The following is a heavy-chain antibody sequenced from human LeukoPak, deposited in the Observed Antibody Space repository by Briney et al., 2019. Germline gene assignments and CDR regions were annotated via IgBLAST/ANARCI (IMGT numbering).Heavy chain of an antibody. CDR2: IYYSGST. CDR1: GGSISSSSYY. D-gene: IGHD3-3*01. CDR3: ARGSPDFWGALYTFRFDN. V-gene: IGHV4-39*07. J-gene: IGHJ4*02. Sequence: PSETLSLTCTVSGGSISSSSYYWGWIRQPPGKGLEWIGSIYYSGSTNYNPSLKTRVTVSVDTSKNQFSLKLSSVTAADTAVYYCARGSPDFWGALYTFRFDNWGQGTLVTVSS.